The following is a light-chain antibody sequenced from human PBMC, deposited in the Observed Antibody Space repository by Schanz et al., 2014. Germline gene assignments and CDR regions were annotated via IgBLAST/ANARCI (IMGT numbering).Light chain of an antibody. J-gene: IGKJ4*01. V-gene: IGKV3-11*01. CDR2: DAS. Sequence: EIVLTQSPATLSLSPGEGAALSCRASQNINTHLGWYQQKPGQAPRLLIYDASNRATGIPDRFSGSGSGTDFTLTISRLEPEDFAVYYCQQYGLSPLFGGGTKVEIK. CDR1: QNINTH. CDR3: QQYGLSPL.